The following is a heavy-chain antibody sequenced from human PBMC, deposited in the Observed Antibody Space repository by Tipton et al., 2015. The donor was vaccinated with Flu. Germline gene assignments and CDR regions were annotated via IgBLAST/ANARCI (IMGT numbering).Heavy chain of an antibody. CDR1: GFTLSNYA. V-gene: IGHV3-23*01. CDR2: ISGSGAYT. J-gene: IGHJ6*04. Sequence: SLRLSCAASGFTLSNYAMSWVRQAPGKGLEWVSSISGSGAYTYYADSVKGRFTISRDNSKNTLYLQMNSLRVEDTAVYYCMRGMDVWGKGTTVTVSS. CDR3: MRGMDV.